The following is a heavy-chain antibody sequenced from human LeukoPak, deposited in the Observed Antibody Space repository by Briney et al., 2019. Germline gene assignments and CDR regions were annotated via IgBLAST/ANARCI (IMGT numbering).Heavy chain of an antibody. CDR3: ARASAITLIVVVAHAFDV. D-gene: IGHD3-22*01. J-gene: IGHJ3*01. V-gene: IGHV3-7*03. CDR1: GFTFNNYG. CDR2: IKQDGSEK. Sequence: GGSLRLSCAASGFTFNNYGLTWVRQAPGKGLEWVANIKQDGSEKYYVDSVKGRFTISRDNAKNSLYLQMNSLRAEDTALYYCARASAITLIVVVAHAFDVWGQGTMVTVSS.